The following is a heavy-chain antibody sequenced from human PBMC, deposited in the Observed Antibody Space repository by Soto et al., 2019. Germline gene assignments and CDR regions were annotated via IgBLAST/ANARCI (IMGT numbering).Heavy chain of an antibody. V-gene: IGHV4-59*01. D-gene: IGHD3-16*01. CDR2: IYYSGST. CDR1: GGSISSYY. CDR3: ARVWRATYFDY. Sequence: QVQLQESGPGLVKPSETLSLTCTVSGGSISSYYWSWIRQPPGKGLEWIGYIYYSGSTNYNPSLKSRVTISVDTSKNQFSLKLSSVTAADTDVYYCARVWRATYFDYWGQGTLVTVSS. J-gene: IGHJ4*02.